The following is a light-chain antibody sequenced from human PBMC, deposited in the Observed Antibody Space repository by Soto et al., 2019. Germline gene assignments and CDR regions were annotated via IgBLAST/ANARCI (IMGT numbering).Light chain of an antibody. Sequence: IQMTQSPSTLSSSFSYRFSITFRASQSISSWLAWYQQKPGKAPKLLIYKASTLKSGVPSRFSGSGSGTEFTLTISSLQPDDFATYYCQHYNSYSEAFGQGTKVDIK. CDR2: KAS. CDR3: QHYNSYSEA. V-gene: IGKV1-5*03. CDR1: QSISSW. J-gene: IGKJ1*01.